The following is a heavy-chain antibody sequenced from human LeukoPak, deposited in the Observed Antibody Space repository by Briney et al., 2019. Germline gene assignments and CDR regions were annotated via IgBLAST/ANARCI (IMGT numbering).Heavy chain of an antibody. J-gene: IGHJ4*02. CDR2: ISYDGSNK. CDR1: GFTFSSYG. Sequence: GGSLRLSCAASGFTFSSYGMHWVRQAPGKGLEWVAVISYDGSNKYYADSVKGRFTISRDNAENSLYLQMNSLRAEDTAVYYCTRVRVVVPAAFDYCDFWGQGTPVTVSS. CDR3: TRVRVVVPAAFDYCDF. D-gene: IGHD2-2*01. V-gene: IGHV3-30*03.